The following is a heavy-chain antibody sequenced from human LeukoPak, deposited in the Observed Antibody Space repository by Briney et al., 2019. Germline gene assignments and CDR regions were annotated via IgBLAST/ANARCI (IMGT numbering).Heavy chain of an antibody. Sequence: GGSLRLSCAVSGFTFSTYWMSWVRQTPGKGLQWVANIQQDGSEKYYVDSVKGRFTISRDNAKNSLYLQMNSLRAGDTAVYYCARLLWFGESRFDYWGQGTLVTVSS. J-gene: IGHJ4*02. CDR2: IQQDGSEK. CDR3: ARLLWFGESRFDY. D-gene: IGHD3-10*01. V-gene: IGHV3-7*05. CDR1: GFTFSTYW.